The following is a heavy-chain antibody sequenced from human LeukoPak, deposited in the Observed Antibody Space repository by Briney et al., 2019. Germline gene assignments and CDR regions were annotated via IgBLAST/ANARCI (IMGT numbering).Heavy chain of an antibody. J-gene: IGHJ5*02. V-gene: IGHV3-7*01. CDR1: GFTFSDHY. D-gene: IGHD3-16*01. CDR2: IQPDGSEQ. CDR3: ASQSYARFDP. Sequence: PGGSLRLSCAASGFTFSDHYMDWVRQAPGKGLEWVGNIQPDGSEQYPVDSVKGRFTISRDNARNSMFLQMNSLRVEDTAVYYCASQSYARFDPWGQGTLVTVSS.